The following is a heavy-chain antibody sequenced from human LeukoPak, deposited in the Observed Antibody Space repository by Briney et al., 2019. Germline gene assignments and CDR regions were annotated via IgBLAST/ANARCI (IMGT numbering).Heavy chain of an antibody. Sequence: ASVKVSCKASGYTFISFDIIWVRQATGQGLEWMGWMNPNSADRGYAQKFRGRVTMTGSTSISTAYMELSSLRSEDSAVYYCARGAGGSGYYYLLTWGQGTLVTVSS. CDR3: ARGAGGSGYYYLLT. D-gene: IGHD3-10*01. J-gene: IGHJ4*02. CDR2: MNPNSADR. CDR1: GYTFISFD. V-gene: IGHV1-8*02.